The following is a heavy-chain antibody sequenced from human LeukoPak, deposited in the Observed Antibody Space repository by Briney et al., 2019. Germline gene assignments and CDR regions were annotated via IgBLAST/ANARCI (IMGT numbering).Heavy chain of an antibody. J-gene: IGHJ4*02. CDR1: GFIFSTYS. D-gene: IGHD6-19*01. CDR2: ISSDGNNI. CDR3: ARDREAVSGPFDF. V-gene: IGHV3-30*04. Sequence: AGGSLRLSCAASGFIFSTYSMHWVRQAPGKGREGVAGISSDGNNIFYADSVKGRFTISRDFSKNTVYLQMNSLRSEDTAVYYCARDREAVSGPFDFWGQGTLITVSS.